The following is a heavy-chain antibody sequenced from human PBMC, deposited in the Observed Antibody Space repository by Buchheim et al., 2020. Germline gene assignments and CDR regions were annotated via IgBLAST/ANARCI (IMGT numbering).Heavy chain of an antibody. D-gene: IGHD6-19*01. CDR3: AREASSGWEYYFDY. CDR1: GYTFTASF. J-gene: IGHJ4*02. V-gene: IGHV1-2*06. CDR2: IYPHDGGT. Sequence: QIHLVQSGAEVKEPGASVKVSCTASGYTFTASFIHWVRQAPGQGFEWMGRIYPHDGGTDYGQKFQGRVTITKDTSTSTAYMELSRLRSDDTAVYYCAREASSGWEYYFDYWGQGTL.